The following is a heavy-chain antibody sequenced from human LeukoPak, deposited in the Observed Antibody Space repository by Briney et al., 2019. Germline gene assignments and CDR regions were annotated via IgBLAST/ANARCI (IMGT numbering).Heavy chain of an antibody. CDR3: ARDNSIGGRGWWFDP. V-gene: IGHV1-46*01. D-gene: IGHD4-23*01. J-gene: IGHJ5*02. Sequence: ASVKVSCRASGYTFTNYYMHWVRQAPGQGLEWMGLINPSGGSTSYAEKFQGRVIMTRDMSTTTDYMELSSLRSEDTAVYYCARDNSIGGRGWWFDPWGQGTLVTVSS. CDR1: GYTFTNYY. CDR2: INPSGGST.